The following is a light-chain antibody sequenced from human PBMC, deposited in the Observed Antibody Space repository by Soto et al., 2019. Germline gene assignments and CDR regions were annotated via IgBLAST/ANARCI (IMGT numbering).Light chain of an antibody. V-gene: IGLV4-69*01. CDR2: INYDGTH. J-gene: IGLJ3*02. Sequence: QSVLTQSPSASASLGASVKLTCTLSSGYSTYAIAWHQQQSGKGPRFLMKINYDGTHSKGDGFYDRFSGSSSGAERHLTIYSLQSEDEADYYCQSLGTGIQVFGGGTKLTDL. CDR1: SGYSTYA. CDR3: QSLGTGIQV.